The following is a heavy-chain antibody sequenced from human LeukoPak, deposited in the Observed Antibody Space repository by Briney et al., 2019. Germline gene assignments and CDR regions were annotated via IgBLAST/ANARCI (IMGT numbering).Heavy chain of an antibody. V-gene: IGHV4-59*01. Sequence: NSSETLSLTCTVSGGSISSYYWSWIRQPPGKGLEWIGYIYYSGSTNYNPSLKSRVTISVDTSKNQFSLKLSSVTAADTAVYYCARGRWAAAAPDYWGQGTLVTVSS. D-gene: IGHD6-13*01. J-gene: IGHJ4*02. CDR1: GGSISSYY. CDR2: IYYSGST. CDR3: ARGRWAAAAPDY.